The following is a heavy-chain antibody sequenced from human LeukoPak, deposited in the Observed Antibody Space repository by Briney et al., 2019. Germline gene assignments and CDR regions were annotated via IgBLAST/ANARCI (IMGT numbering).Heavy chain of an antibody. Sequence: GGSLRLSCAASGFIVNNSYMSWVRQPPGKGLQWVSVIYSGGSTYYADSVKGRFTISIDNSKNTLYLQMNSLGAEDTAVYYCARDRGDSSGYYYDHYGMDVWGQGTTVTVSS. CDR3: ARDRGDSSGYYYDHYGMDV. D-gene: IGHD3-22*01. J-gene: IGHJ6*02. CDR2: IYSGGST. CDR1: GFIVNNSY. V-gene: IGHV3-53*01.